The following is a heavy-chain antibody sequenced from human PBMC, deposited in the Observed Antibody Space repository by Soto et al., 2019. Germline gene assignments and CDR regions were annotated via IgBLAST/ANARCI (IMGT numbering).Heavy chain of an antibody. Sequence: SVKVSCKASGGTFSSYAISWVRQAPGQGLEWMGGIIPIFGTANYAQKFQGRVTLTADKSTSTAYMELSSLRSEDTAVYYCASNTLPAAIYYYYYCMDVRGQGTSVTVS. V-gene: IGHV1-69*06. J-gene: IGHJ6*02. CDR3: ASNTLPAAIYYYYYCMDV. CDR2: IIPIFGTA. CDR1: GGTFSSYA. D-gene: IGHD2-2*02.